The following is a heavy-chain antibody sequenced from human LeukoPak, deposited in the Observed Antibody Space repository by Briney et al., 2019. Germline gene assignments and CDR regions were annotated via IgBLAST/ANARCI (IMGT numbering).Heavy chain of an antibody. V-gene: IGHV3-30-3*01. J-gene: IGHJ6*04. CDR1: GFTFSSYA. CDR3: ITDVPWDV. Sequence: PGGSLRLSCAASGFTFSSYAMHWVRQAPGKGLEWVAVISYDGSNKYYADSVKGRFTISRDNSKNTLYLQMNSLKTEDIAVYYCITDVPWDVWGKGTTVTVSS. D-gene: IGHD2-2*01. CDR2: ISYDGSNK.